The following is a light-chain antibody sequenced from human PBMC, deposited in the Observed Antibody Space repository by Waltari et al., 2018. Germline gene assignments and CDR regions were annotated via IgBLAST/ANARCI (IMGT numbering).Light chain of an antibody. CDR1: QSPLPRDGKTY. CDR3: MQSIQPLT. Sequence: DIVMTQTPLSLSVTPGQPASIPCKSSQSPLPRDGKTYLYWYLQKPGQSPQLLIYEVYNRFSGVPDRFSGSGSGTDFTLKISRGEAEDVGVYYCMQSIQPLTFGQGTRLEIK. V-gene: IGKV2D-29*02. CDR2: EVY. J-gene: IGKJ5*01.